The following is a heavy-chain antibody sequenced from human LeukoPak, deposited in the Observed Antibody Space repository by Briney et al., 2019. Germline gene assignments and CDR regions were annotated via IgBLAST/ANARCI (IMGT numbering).Heavy chain of an antibody. J-gene: IGHJ6*03. D-gene: IGHD5-18*01. CDR2: ISSSGSTI. Sequence: GGSLRLSCAASGVTFSSYEMNWVRPAPGKGLGWVSYISSSGSTIYYADSVKGRFTISRDNAKNSLYLQMNSLRAEDTAVYYCARVGYSYGYYYYYMDVWGKGTTVTVSS. CDR3: ARVGYSYGYYYYYMDV. V-gene: IGHV3-48*03. CDR1: GVTFSSYE.